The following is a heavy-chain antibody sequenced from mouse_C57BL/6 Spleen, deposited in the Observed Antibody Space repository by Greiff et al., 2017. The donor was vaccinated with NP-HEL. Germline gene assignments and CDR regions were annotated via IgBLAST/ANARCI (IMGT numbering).Heavy chain of an antibody. CDR3: TELTGYLYVDV. D-gene: IGHD4-1*01. V-gene: IGHV1-15*01. J-gene: IGHJ1*03. CDR2: IDHETGGT. Sequence: VQLQQSGAELVRPGASVTLSCKASGYTFTDYEMHWVKQTPVHGLEWIGAIDHETGGTAYNQKFKDKAILTADKSSSTAYLERRSLTSEDSAVYYCTELTGYLYVDVWGTGTTVTVSS. CDR1: GYTFTDYE.